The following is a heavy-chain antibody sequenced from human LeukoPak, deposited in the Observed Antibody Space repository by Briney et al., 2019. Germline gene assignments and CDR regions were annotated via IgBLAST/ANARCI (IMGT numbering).Heavy chain of an antibody. Sequence: GGSLRLSSAASGFTFSSYWMHWVRHAPGKGLVWVSSISSSSSYIYYADSVKGRFTISRDNAKNSLYLQMNSLRAEDTAVYYCATLSYGDFDYWGQGTLVTVSS. CDR3: ATLSYGDFDY. CDR2: ISSSSSYI. V-gene: IGHV3-21*01. D-gene: IGHD5-18*01. J-gene: IGHJ4*02. CDR1: GFTFSSYW.